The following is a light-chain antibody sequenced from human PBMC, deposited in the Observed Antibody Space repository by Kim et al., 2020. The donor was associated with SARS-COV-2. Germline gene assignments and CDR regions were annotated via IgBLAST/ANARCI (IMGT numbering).Light chain of an antibody. CDR2: DAS. V-gene: IGKV3-11*01. CDR3: QQRNSWPPAVT. Sequence: PGDRATLSCRTSQNIATYLAWYQQRPGQAPRLLVYDASNRATGVPVRFSGSGSGTDFTLTISSLEPEDFSIYYCQQRNSWPPAVTFGGGTKVDIK. J-gene: IGKJ4*01. CDR1: QNIATY.